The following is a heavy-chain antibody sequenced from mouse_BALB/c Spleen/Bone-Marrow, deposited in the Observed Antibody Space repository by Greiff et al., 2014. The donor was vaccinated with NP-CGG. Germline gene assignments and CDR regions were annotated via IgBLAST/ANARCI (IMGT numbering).Heavy chain of an antibody. CDR1: GYTFSSYW. CDR3: ARRVTTANY. Sequence: QVQLQQPGAELMKPGASVKISCKATGYTFSSYWIGWVKQRPGHGLEWIGEILPGSGSTNYNEKFKGKATFTADTSSNTAYMQLSSLTSEDSAVYYCARRVTTANYWGQGTTLTVSS. CDR2: ILPGSGST. D-gene: IGHD1-2*01. V-gene: IGHV1-9*01. J-gene: IGHJ2*01.